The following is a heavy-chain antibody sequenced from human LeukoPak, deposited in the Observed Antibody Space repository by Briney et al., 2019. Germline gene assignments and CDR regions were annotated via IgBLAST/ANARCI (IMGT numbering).Heavy chain of an antibody. V-gene: IGHV3-21*01. Sequence: TGGSLRLSCAASGFTFSSYSMNWVRQAPGKGLEWVSSISGSSSYIYYADSVKGRFTISRDNAKNSLYLQMNSLRAEDTAVYYCARGHLEGYWGQGTLVTVSS. CDR3: ARGHLEGY. D-gene: IGHD1-1*01. CDR2: ISGSSSYI. J-gene: IGHJ4*02. CDR1: GFTFSSYS.